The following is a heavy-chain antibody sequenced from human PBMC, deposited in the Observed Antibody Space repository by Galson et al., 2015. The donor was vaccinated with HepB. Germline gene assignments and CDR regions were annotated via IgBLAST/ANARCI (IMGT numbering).Heavy chain of an antibody. Sequence: LRLSCAASGFTFSSYNMNWVRQAPGKGLEWVASISSSSDYTYYADSLRGRFTISRDNAKNPLYLHMNSLRPEDTAVYYCVRDPPLGTPFDHWGQGTLVTVSS. J-gene: IGHJ4*02. D-gene: IGHD7-27*01. V-gene: IGHV3-21*01. CDR3: VRDPPLGTPFDH. CDR1: GFTFSSYN. CDR2: ISSSSDYT.